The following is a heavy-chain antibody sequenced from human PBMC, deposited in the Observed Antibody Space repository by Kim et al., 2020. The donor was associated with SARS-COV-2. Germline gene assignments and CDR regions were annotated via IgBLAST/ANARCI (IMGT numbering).Heavy chain of an antibody. J-gene: IGHJ4*02. CDR3: ARYYYDSSGYFDY. Sequence: SETLSLTCTVSGGSISSGSYYWSWIRQPAGKGLEWIGRIYTSGSTNYNPSLKSRVTISVDTSKNQFSLKLSSVTAADTAVYYCARYYYDSSGYFDYWGQGTLVTVSS. D-gene: IGHD3-22*01. CDR1: GGSISSGSYY. CDR2: IYTSGST. V-gene: IGHV4-61*02.